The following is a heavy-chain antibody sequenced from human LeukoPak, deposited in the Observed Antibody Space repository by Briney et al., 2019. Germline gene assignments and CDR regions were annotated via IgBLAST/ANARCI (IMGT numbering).Heavy chain of an antibody. CDR2: ITGSAGST. V-gene: IGHV3-23*01. J-gene: IGHJ4*02. CDR3: AKDRLYVYCSGSSCYSGLFGS. D-gene: IGHD2-15*01. Sequence: GGSLRLSCAASGFTYSSYAMRWLRPPPGKGLEWVATITGSAGSTYYADSVKGRFTISRDHSKNTLYLQMNSLRAEDTAVYCCAKDRLYVYCSGSSCYSGLFGSWGQGTLVAVSS. CDR1: GFTYSSYA.